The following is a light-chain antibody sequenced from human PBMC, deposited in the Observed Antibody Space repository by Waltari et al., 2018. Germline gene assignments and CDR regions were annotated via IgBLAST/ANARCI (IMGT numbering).Light chain of an antibody. Sequence: CRASQSVSKYLAWYQKKPGQTPRLLIFEASNLATGIPARFSGSGSGTEFSLTISSLEPEDFAVYYCQQRGTYLGLTFGGGTKVDIK. CDR1: QSVSKY. V-gene: IGKV3-11*01. CDR3: QQRGTYLGLT. CDR2: EAS. J-gene: IGKJ4*01.